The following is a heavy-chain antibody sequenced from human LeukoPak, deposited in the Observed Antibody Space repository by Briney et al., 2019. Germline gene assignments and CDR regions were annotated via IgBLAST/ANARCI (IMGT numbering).Heavy chain of an antibody. D-gene: IGHD3-22*01. V-gene: IGHV3-30-3*01. CDR2: ISYDGSNK. J-gene: IGHJ3*02. Sequence: GGSLRLSCAASGFTFSSYAMHWVRQAPGKGLEWVAVISYDGSNKYYADSVKGRFTISRDNSKNTLYLQMNSLRAEDTAVYYCAREGDTMIGGAFDIWGQGTMVTVSS. CDR3: AREGDTMIGGAFDI. CDR1: GFTFSSYA.